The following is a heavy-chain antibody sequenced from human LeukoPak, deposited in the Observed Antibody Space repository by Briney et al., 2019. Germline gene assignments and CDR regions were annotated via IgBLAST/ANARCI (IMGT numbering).Heavy chain of an antibody. Sequence: TSVKVSCKAPGFTFSTSAVQWVRQARGQRLEWIGWIVVGSGDTKYAQELQGRLTITRDMSTNTAYMELSSLRSEDTAVYYCAAERYSDSCCWFDPWGQGTLVTVSS. CDR2: IVVGSGDT. J-gene: IGHJ5*02. V-gene: IGHV1-58*01. CDR3: AAERYSDSCCWFDP. D-gene: IGHD1-26*01. CDR1: GFTFSTSA.